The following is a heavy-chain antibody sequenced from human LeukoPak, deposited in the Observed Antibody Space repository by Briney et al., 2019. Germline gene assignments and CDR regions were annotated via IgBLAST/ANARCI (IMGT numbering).Heavy chain of an antibody. CDR1: GYTFTSYY. V-gene: IGHV1-46*01. J-gene: IGHJ3*02. Sequence: ASVKVSCKASGYTFTSYYMHWVRQAPGQGLEWMGIINPSGGSTSYAQKLQGRVTMTRDTSTSTVYMELSSLRSEDTAVYYCARELYYYDSSGYYHRAFDIWGQGTMVTVSS. D-gene: IGHD3-22*01. CDR3: ARELYYYDSSGYYHRAFDI. CDR2: INPSGGST.